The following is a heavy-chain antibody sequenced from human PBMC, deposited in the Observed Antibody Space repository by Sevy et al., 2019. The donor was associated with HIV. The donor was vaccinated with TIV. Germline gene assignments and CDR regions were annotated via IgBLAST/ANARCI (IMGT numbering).Heavy chain of an antibody. CDR1: GFTFSSYA. CDR3: AKEGVLLWFGDPTLGYFDL. Sequence: GGSLRLSCAASGFTFSSYAMSWVRQAPGKGLEWVSAISGSGGSTYYADSVKGRFTISRDNSKNTLYLQMNSLRAEDTAVYYCAKEGVLLWFGDPTLGYFDLWGRGTLVTVSS. D-gene: IGHD3-10*01. J-gene: IGHJ2*01. CDR2: ISGSGGST. V-gene: IGHV3-23*01.